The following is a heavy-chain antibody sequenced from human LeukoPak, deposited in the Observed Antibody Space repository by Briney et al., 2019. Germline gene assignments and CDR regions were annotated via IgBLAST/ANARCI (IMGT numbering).Heavy chain of an antibody. CDR3: ARLRDNWNVCVFDI. CDR1: GFTFSNAW. CDR2: INHSGST. J-gene: IGHJ3*02. D-gene: IGHD1-1*01. V-gene: IGHV4-34*01. Sequence: PGGSLRLSCAASGFTFSNAWMNWLRQPPGKGLEWIGEINHSGSTNYNSSLKSRVTISVDTSKNQFSLKLSSVTAADTAVYYCARLRDNWNVCVFDIWGQGTMVTISS.